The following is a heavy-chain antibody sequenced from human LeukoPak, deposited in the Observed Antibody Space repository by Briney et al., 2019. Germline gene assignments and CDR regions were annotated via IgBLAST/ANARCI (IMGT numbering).Heavy chain of an antibody. J-gene: IGHJ4*02. CDR3: VRDLMTTPTWDFDY. V-gene: IGHV1-2*02. D-gene: IGHD3-16*01. CDR2: INPISGTT. CDR1: GCTFSSYA. Sequence: ASVKVSCKASGCTFSSYAISWVRQAPGQGLEWMGWINPISGTTNYAQKLQGRVTVTRDTSISTVYMELSRLESDDTAVYYCVRDLMTTPTWDFDYWGQGTLVTVAS.